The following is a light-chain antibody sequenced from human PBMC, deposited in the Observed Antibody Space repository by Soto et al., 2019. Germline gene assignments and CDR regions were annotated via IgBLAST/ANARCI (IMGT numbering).Light chain of an antibody. CDR1: QTISSW. Sequence: DIQMTQSPSTLSAVVGDRVTITCRASQTISSWLAWYQQKPGKAPKLLIYKASTLKSGVPSRFSGSGSGTEFTLTISSLQPDDFATYYCQHYNSYSEAFGQGTKVDIK. CDR2: KAS. V-gene: IGKV1-5*03. J-gene: IGKJ1*01. CDR3: QHYNSYSEA.